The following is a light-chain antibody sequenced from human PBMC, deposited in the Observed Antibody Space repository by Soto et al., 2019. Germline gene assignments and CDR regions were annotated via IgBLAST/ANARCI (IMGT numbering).Light chain of an antibody. V-gene: IGKV1-6*01. Sequence: AIQMTQSPSSLSASVGDRVTIACRASPGIRNDLVWYQQKPGKAPNLLIYAASSLQSGVPSRFSGSGSGTDFTLTISSLQPEDFATYSCIQHYNYTRTFGQVTKVEIK. J-gene: IGKJ1*01. CDR2: AAS. CDR1: PGIRND. CDR3: IQHYNYTRT.